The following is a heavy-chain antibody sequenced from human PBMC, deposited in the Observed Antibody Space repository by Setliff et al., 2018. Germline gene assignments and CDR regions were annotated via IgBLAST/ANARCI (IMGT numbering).Heavy chain of an antibody. J-gene: IGHJ4*02. CDR3: ARDGGEY. CDR2: IKQDGSEK. V-gene: IGHV3-7*01. Sequence: GGSLRLSCAASGFTFSGDGMHWVRQAPGKGLVWVVNIKQDGSEKYYVDSVKGRFTISRDNAKNSLYLQMNSLRAEDTAVYYCARDGGEYWGQGTLVTVSS. D-gene: IGHD3-16*01. CDR1: GFTFSGDG.